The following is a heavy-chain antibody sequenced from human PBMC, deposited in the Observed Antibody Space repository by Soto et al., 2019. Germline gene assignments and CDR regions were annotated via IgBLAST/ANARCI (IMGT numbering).Heavy chain of an antibody. CDR2: IYYSGST. CDR1: GGSISSYY. J-gene: IGHJ6*02. V-gene: IGHV4-59*01. Sequence: SETLSLTCTVSGGSISSYYWSWIRQPPGKGLEWIGYIYYSGSTNYNPSLKGRVTISVDTSKNQFSLKLSSVTAADTAVYYCASLYYDFWSGYYSPTEAYYGMDVWGQGTTVTVSS. D-gene: IGHD3-3*01. CDR3: ASLYYDFWSGYYSPTEAYYGMDV.